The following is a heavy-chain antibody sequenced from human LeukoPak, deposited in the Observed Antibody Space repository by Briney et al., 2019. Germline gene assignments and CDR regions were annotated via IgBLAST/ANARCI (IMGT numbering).Heavy chain of an antibody. J-gene: IGHJ5*02. CDR2: IYYSGST. CDR3: ARDIVVVPAAPGWGNFWFDP. V-gene: IGHV4-59*12. Sequence: SETLSLTCTVSGGSISSYYWSWIRQPPGKGLEWIGYIYYSGSTNYNPSLKSRVTISVDTSKNQFSLKLSSVTAADTAVYYCARDIVVVPAAPGWGNFWFDPWGQGTLVTVSS. D-gene: IGHD2-2*01. CDR1: GGSISSYY.